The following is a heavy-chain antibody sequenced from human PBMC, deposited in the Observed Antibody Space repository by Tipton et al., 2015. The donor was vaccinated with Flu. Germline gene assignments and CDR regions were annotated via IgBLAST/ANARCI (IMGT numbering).Heavy chain of an antibody. CDR1: SGSIRSTNYF. CDR3: ARLSYYDVDLKNFYFEY. D-gene: IGHD3-10*02. J-gene: IGHJ4*02. V-gene: IGHV4-39*01. Sequence: TLSLTCTVSSGSIRSTNYFCAWIRQPPGKRLELIGSIYYSGTTYYNPSLTSRVAISLDTSTNQFSLKLSSVTAADTAVYHCARLSYYDVDLKNFYFEYWGQGTLVTVAT. CDR2: IYYSGTT.